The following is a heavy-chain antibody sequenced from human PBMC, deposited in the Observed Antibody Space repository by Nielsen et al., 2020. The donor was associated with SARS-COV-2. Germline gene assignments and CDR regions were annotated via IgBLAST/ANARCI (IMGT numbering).Heavy chain of an antibody. D-gene: IGHD6-19*01. V-gene: IGHV2-5*02. CDR3: ARSALHTSGWFFVS. J-gene: IGHJ4*02. Sequence: SGPTLVKPTQTLTLTCRFSGFSLTTSGVGVGWIRQPPGKALEWLAVIFWDDNRLYNPSLKSRLTITKDPSKDEVLLTMTNVDPMDTATYFCARSALHTSGWFFVSWGRGTLVTASS. CDR1: GFSLTTSGVG. CDR2: IFWDDNR.